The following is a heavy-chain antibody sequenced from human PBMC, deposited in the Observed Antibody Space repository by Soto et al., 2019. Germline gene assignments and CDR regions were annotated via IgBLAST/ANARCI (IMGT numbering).Heavy chain of an antibody. V-gene: IGHV4-30-2*01. CDR2: IYHSGST. D-gene: IGHD6-6*01. CDR1: GGSISSGGYS. Sequence: QLQLQESGSGLVKPSQTLSLTCAVSGGSISSGGYSWSWIRQPPGKGLEWIGYIYHSGSTYYNPSRRSRVTISVDRSKNQFSLKLSSVTAADTAVYYCARGGVAARLWIDYWGQGTLVTVSS. CDR3: ARGGVAARLWIDY. J-gene: IGHJ4*02.